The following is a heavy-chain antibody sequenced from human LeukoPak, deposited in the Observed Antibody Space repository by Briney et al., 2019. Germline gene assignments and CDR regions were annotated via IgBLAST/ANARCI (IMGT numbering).Heavy chain of an antibody. J-gene: IGHJ4*02. Sequence: PGRSLRLSCAASGFTFSSYGMHWVRQAPGKGLEWVAVISYDGSNKYYADSVKGRFTISRDNSKNTLYLRMNSLRAEDTAVYYCAKDAAGALDYWGQGTLVTVSS. V-gene: IGHV3-30*18. CDR3: AKDAAGALDY. CDR1: GFTFSSYG. D-gene: IGHD1-26*01. CDR2: ISYDGSNK.